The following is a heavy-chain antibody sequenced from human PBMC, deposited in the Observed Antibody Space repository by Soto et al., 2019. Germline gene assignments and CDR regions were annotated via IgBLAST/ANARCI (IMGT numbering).Heavy chain of an antibody. CDR3: ARDGDGDYPVDY. CDR1: GFTFSRYW. CDR2: ITNDGRST. J-gene: IGHJ4*02. D-gene: IGHD4-17*01. V-gene: IGHV3-74*01. Sequence: EVQLVESGGGLVQPRESLRLSCAASGFTFSRYWMHWVRQGPGQGLVWVARITNDGRSTGYADSVKGRFTISRDNAKNTLYLQINSLRAEDTAVYYCARDGDGDYPVDYWGQGTLVTVSS.